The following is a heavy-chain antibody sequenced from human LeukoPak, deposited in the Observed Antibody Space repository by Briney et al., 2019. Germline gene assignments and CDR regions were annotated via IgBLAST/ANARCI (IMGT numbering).Heavy chain of an antibody. CDR3: ARVRADSGYSYGHDY. CDR1: GFTFSSYS. CDR2: IYTSGST. D-gene: IGHD5-18*01. J-gene: IGHJ4*02. Sequence: GSLRLSCAASGFTFSSYSMNWIRQPAGKGLEWIGRIYTSGSTNYNPSLKSRVTMSVDTSKNQFSLKLSSVTAADTAVYYCARVRADSGYSYGHDYWGQGTLVTVSS. V-gene: IGHV4-4*07.